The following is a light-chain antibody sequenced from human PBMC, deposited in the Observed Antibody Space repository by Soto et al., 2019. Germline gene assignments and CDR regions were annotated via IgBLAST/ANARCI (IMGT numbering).Light chain of an antibody. V-gene: IGKV1-5*03. CDR1: QTISSW. Sequence: IQLTQSPATLSRSLGDRFTITCRASQTISSWLAWYKQKPGKAPKLLIYNASNLKRGVPSRFRGSGAGTDVTLTISSPPPDDFATYYCQHYNSYSEAFGQGTKVDIK. J-gene: IGKJ1*01. CDR2: NAS. CDR3: QHYNSYSEA.